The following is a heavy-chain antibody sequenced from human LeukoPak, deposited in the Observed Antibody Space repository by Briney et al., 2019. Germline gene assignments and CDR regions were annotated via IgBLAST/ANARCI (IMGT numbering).Heavy chain of an antibody. D-gene: IGHD6-13*01. V-gene: IGHV3-43*01. Sequence: GGSLRLSCAASGFTFDDYTMHWVGQAPGKGLDWVSLITWNGGSTSYTDSVRGRFTISRDNSKNSLFLQMNSLRTEDTALYYCAKDIQISSTWTIDYWGQGTLVTVSS. J-gene: IGHJ4*02. CDR2: ITWNGGST. CDR3: AKDIQISSTWTIDY. CDR1: GFTFDDYT.